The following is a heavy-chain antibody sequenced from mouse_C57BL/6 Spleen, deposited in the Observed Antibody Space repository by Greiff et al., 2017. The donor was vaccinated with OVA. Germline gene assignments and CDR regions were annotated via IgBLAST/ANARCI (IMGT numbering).Heavy chain of an antibody. Sequence: QVQLQQSGAELARPGASVKMSCKASGYTFTSYTMHWVKQRPGQGLEWIGYINPSSGYTKYNQKFKDKATLTADKSSSTAYMQLSSLTSEDSAVYDGARGYYGLDYAMDYWGQGTSVTVSA. V-gene: IGHV1-4*01. CDR2: INPSSGYT. J-gene: IGHJ4*01. CDR1: GYTFTSYT. D-gene: IGHD1-1*01. CDR3: ARGYYGLDYAMDY.